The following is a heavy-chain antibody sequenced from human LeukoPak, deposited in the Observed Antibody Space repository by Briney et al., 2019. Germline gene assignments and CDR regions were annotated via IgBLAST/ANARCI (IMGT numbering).Heavy chain of an antibody. CDR1: GFSFSNYA. J-gene: IGHJ4*02. V-gene: IGHV3-23*01. D-gene: IGHD5/OR15-5a*01. Sequence: PGGSLRLSCAASGFSFSNYAMSWVRRAPGRGLEWVSGISGSGDNTYYADSVKGRFTVSRDNFKNTLYVQMNSLRAEDTAVYYCAKDVYENREKWDYWGQGTLVTVSS. CDR3: AKDVYENREKWDY. CDR2: ISGSGDNT.